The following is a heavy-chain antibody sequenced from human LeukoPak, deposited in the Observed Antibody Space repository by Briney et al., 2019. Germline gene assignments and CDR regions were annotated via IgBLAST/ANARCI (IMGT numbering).Heavy chain of an antibody. CDR2: ISGSGGST. CDR1: GFTFSSYA. J-gene: IGHJ4*02. CDR3: ARDRVHVGVSAFDS. Sequence: GGSLRLSCAASGFTFSSYAMSWVRQAPGKGLEWVSAISGSGGSTYYADSVKGRFTISRDNAQKSLYLQMNSLRDEDTAVYFCARDRVHVGVSAFDSWGQGTLVIVSS. D-gene: IGHD2-2*01. V-gene: IGHV3-23*01.